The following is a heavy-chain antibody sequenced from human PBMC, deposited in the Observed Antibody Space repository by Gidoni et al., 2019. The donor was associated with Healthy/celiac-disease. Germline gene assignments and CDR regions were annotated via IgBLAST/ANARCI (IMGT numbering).Heavy chain of an antibody. CDR2: IFYSGST. J-gene: IGHJ4*02. CDR1: AGSISSRSYY. D-gene: IGHD6-19*01. V-gene: IGHV4-39*01. Sequence: QLQLQESGPGLVKPSETLSPTCTVAAGSISSRSYYWGWIRQTPGKGLEWIGSIFYSGSTYYNPSLKSRVTISVDTSKNQFSLKLSSVTAADTAVYYCARQGSGWYVLLCAEDWGQGTLVTVSS. CDR3: ARQGSGWYVLLCAED.